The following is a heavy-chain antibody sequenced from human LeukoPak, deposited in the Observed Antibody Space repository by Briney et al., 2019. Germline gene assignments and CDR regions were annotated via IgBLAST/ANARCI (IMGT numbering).Heavy chain of an antibody. CDR3: ARVLWGVRGNLQYYYYGMDV. V-gene: IGHV4-34*01. CDR2: INHSGST. J-gene: IGHJ6*02. D-gene: IGHD3-10*01. Sequence: SETLSLTCAVYGGSFSGYYWSWIRQPPGKGLEWIGEINHSGSTNYNPSLKSRVTISVDTSKNQFSLKLSSVTAADTAVYYCARVLWGVRGNLQYYYYGMDVWGQGTTVTVSS. CDR1: GGSFSGYY.